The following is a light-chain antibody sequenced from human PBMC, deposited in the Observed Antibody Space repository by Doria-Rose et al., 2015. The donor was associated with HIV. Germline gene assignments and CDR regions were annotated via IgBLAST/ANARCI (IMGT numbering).Light chain of an antibody. Sequence: DIQVTQSPSSVSASVGDRVTITCRASEAISSWLVWYQQKPGKAPKVSIYAASTLQSGVPSRFSGSGFGTDFTLTISNLQPEDFATYYCQQSNSFPITFGQGTRLEIK. V-gene: IGKV1-12*01. CDR2: AAS. J-gene: IGKJ5*01. CDR1: EAISSW. CDR3: QQSNSFPIT.